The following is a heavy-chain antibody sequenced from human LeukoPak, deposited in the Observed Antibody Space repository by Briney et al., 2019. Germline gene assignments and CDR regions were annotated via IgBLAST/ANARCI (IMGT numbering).Heavy chain of an antibody. CDR2: ISAYNGNT. Sequence: ASVKVSCKASGGTFSSYAISWVRQAPGQGLEWMGWISAYNGNTNYAQKLQGRVTMTTDTSTSTAYMELRSLRSDDTAVYYCARGPFNETGFDYWGQGTLVTVSS. V-gene: IGHV1-18*01. D-gene: IGHD1-1*01. CDR1: GGTFSSYA. CDR3: ARGPFNETGFDY. J-gene: IGHJ4*02.